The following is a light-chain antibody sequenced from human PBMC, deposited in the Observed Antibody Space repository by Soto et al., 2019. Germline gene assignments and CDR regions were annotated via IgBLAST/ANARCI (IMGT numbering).Light chain of an antibody. CDR2: DAS. V-gene: IGKV1-5*01. CDR1: QSISTW. CDR3: QQYDRYPGT. J-gene: IGKJ1*01. Sequence: DIQLTQSPSTLSASVGDRVTITCRASQSISTWLAWFQQKPGKAPKLLIYDASNLQSGVPSRFSGSGSGTEFTLTISSLLPDDFATYYCQQYDRYPGTFGQGTKVELK.